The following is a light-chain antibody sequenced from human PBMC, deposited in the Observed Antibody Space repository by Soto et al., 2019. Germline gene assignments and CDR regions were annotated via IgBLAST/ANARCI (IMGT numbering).Light chain of an antibody. Sequence: QSALTQPRSVSGSPGQSVTISCTGTTGDVGAYDFVSWYQHHPAKAPKLMIYDASKRPSGVPDRFSASKSGNTASLTISGLQSEDEGDYYCSAYTARSTLVFGGGTKLTVL. V-gene: IGLV2-11*01. CDR2: DAS. J-gene: IGLJ3*02. CDR3: SAYTARSTLV. CDR1: TGDVGAYDF.